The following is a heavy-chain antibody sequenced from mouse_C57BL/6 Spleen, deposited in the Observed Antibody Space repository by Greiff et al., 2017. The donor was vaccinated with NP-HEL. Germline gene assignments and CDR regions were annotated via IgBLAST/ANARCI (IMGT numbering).Heavy chain of an antibody. Sequence: QVQLQQSGAELVRPGTSVKVSCKASGYAFTNYLIEWVKQRPGQGLEWIGVINPGSGGNNYNEKFKGKATLTADKSSSTAYMQLSSLTSEDSAVYFCARSTMVTTGPSWFAYWGQGTLVTVSA. D-gene: IGHD2-2*01. J-gene: IGHJ3*01. CDR2: INPGSGGN. V-gene: IGHV1-54*01. CDR1: GYAFTNYL. CDR3: ARSTMVTTGPSWFAY.